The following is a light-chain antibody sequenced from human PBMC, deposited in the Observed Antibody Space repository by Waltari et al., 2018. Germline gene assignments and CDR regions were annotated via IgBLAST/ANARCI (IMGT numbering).Light chain of an antibody. J-gene: IGLJ3*02. Sequence: QSALTQPASVSGSPGQSISISCTGTHSDIGRHDLVSWFQQYPGKVPKLLIYDVTNRPSGVSQRFAGSKSGNTATLTISGLQTEDEADYHCASSRSDSTVVFGGGTKLTVL. CDR1: HSDIGRHDL. CDR2: DVT. V-gene: IGLV2-14*03. CDR3: ASSRSDSTVV.